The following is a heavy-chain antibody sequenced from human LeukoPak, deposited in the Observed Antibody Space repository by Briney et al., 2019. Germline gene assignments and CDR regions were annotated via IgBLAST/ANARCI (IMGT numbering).Heavy chain of an antibody. J-gene: IGHJ4*02. Sequence: GGSLRLSCAASGFTFSNYWMSWVRQAPGKGLEWVANIKQDGSEKFYVDSVKGRFTISRDNAKNSLYVQMNNLRAEDTAVYYCARLRGLYSDTNRYQTALDCWGQGTLVTVSS. D-gene: IGHD1-26*01. CDR3: ARLRGLYSDTNRYQTALDC. V-gene: IGHV3-7*01. CDR1: GFTFSNYW. CDR2: IKQDGSEK.